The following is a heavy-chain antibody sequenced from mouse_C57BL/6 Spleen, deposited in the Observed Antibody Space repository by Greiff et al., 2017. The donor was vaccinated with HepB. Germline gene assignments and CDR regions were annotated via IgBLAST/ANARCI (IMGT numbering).Heavy chain of an antibody. Sequence: QVQLKESGPELVKPGASVKISCKASGYAFSSSWMNWVKQRPGKGLEWIGRIYPGDGDTNYNGKFKGKATLTADKSSSTAYMQLSSLTSEDSAVYFCASVLPLDYWGQGTTLTVSS. D-gene: IGHD1-1*01. CDR1: GYAFSSSW. CDR3: ASVLPLDY. V-gene: IGHV1-82*01. CDR2: IYPGDGDT. J-gene: IGHJ2*01.